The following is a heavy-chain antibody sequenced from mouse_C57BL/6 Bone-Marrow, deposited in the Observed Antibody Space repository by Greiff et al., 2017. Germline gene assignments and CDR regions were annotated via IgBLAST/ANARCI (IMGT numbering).Heavy chain of an antibody. CDR3: TTSPVLLRADY. J-gene: IGHJ2*01. V-gene: IGHV14-4*01. CDR1: GFNIKDDY. CDR2: IDPENGDT. Sequence: EVQLQQSGAELVRPGASVKLSCTASGFNIKDDYMHWVKQRPEQGLEWIGWIDPENGDTEYASKFQGKATITADTSSNTAYLQLSSLTSEDTAVYYCTTSPVLLRADYWGQGTTLTVSS. D-gene: IGHD1-1*01.